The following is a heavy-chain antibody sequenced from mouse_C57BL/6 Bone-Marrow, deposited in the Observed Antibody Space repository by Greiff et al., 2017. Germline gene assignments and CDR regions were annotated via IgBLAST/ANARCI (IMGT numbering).Heavy chain of an antibody. CDR3: ARIGYGYFDY. J-gene: IGHJ2*01. D-gene: IGHD2-12*01. CDR2: IWWDDDK. V-gene: IGHV8-8*01. CDR1: GFSLSTFGMG. Sequence: QVTLKVCGPGLLQPSPTLSLTCYFSGFSLSTFGMGVGWIRQPSGKGLEWLAHIWWDDDKYYNPALKSRHTISNDTSKNQVFLKIAHVDTADTATYYCARIGYGYFDYWGQGTTLTVSS.